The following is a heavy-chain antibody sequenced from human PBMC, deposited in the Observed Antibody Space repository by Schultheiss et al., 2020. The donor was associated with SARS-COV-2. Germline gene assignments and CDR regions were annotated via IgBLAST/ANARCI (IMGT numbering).Heavy chain of an antibody. CDR3: ATLMGGGYCSGGSCYNYFDY. V-gene: IGHV4-38-2*01. J-gene: IGHJ4*02. CDR1: GYSISSGYY. CDR2: IYYSGST. Sequence: SETLSLTCAVSGYSISSGYYWGWIRQPPGKGLEWIGYIYYSGSTNYNPSLKSRVTISVDTSKNQFSLKLSSVTAADTAVYYCATLMGGGYCSGGSCYNYFDYWGQGTLVTVSS. D-gene: IGHD2-15*01.